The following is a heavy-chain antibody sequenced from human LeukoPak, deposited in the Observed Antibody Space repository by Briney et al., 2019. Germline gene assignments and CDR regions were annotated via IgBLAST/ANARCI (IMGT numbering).Heavy chain of an antibody. CDR2: INPNSGGT. CDR3: ARADYGDYSTFDY. J-gene: IGHJ4*02. D-gene: IGHD4-17*01. V-gene: IGHV1-2*02. CDR1: GYTFTGYY. Sequence: ASVKVSCKASGYTFTGYYMHWVRQAPGQGLEWTGWINPNSGGTNYAQKFQGRVTMTRDTSISTAYMELCRLRSDDTAVYYCARADYGDYSTFDYWGQGTLVTVSS.